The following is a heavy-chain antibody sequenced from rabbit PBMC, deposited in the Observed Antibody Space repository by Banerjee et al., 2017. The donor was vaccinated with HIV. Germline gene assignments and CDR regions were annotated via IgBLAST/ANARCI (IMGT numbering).Heavy chain of an antibody. V-gene: IGHV1S40*01. CDR3: ARDLAGVIGWNFGL. CDR2: INTSSGNT. D-gene: IGHD4-1*01. CDR1: GFSLSSGA. J-gene: IGHJ4*01. Sequence: QSLEESGGGLVQPEGSLTLTCTASGFSLSSGAMSWVRQAPGKGLEWIACINTSSGNTVYATWAKGRFTISKASSTTVTLQMTSLTAADTATYFCARDLAGVIGWNFGLWGPGTLVTVS.